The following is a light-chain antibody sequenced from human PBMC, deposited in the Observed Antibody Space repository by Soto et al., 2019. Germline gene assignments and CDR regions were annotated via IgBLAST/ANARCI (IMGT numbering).Light chain of an antibody. CDR2: DST. J-gene: IGKJ3*01. Sequence: EIVLTQSPATLYLSPGVRATLSCRASQSVSSNLAWYQQKPGQAPRLHISDSTNRATGIQARFSGSGSGTDCTLIISNQEPEDCELYYFLQSSNRPLTFGPGTKGDLK. V-gene: IGKV3-11*01. CDR3: LQSSNRPLT. CDR1: QSVSSN.